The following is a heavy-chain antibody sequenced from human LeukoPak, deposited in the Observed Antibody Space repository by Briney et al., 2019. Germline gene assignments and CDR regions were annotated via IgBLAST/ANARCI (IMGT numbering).Heavy chain of an antibody. CDR3: ARALRLSTGSYSPFDY. CDR2: IKQDGSEK. J-gene: IGHJ4*02. D-gene: IGHD1-26*01. Sequence: QPGGSLRLSCAASGFTFSIYWMPWVRQAPGKGLEWVANIKQDGSEKYYVDSVKGRFTISRDNAKNSLYLQMNTLRDEDTALYYCARALRLSTGSYSPFDYWGQGTLVTVSS. CDR1: GFTFSIYW. V-gene: IGHV3-7*01.